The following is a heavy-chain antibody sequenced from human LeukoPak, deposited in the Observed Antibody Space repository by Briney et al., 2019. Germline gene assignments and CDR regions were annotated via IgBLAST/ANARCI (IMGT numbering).Heavy chain of an antibody. V-gene: IGHV4-34*11. CDR3: TRDREHGTQDS. D-gene: IGHD1-26*01. Sequence: SETLSLTCAVSVGSFSASSWSWIRQPPGKGLEWIGSIYYRGNTFYNPSLRNRASISIDTSKGRFSLNLNSVTAADTAVYFCTRDREHGTQDSWGQGTLVTVS. J-gene: IGHJ4*02. CDR2: IYYRGNT. CDR1: VGSFSASS.